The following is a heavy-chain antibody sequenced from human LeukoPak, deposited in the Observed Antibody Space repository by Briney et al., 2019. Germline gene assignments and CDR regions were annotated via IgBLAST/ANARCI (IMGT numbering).Heavy chain of an antibody. V-gene: IGHV3-23*01. CDR2: ISGSGGST. CDR3: ATSTYYDFWGGYYPDAFDI. D-gene: IGHD3-3*01. Sequence: PGGSLRLSCAASGFTFSSYAMSWVRQAPGKGLEWVSTISGSGGSTYYADSVKGRFTISRDNSKNTLYLQMNSLRAEDTAVYYCATSTYYDFWGGYYPDAFDIWGQGTMVTVSS. CDR1: GFTFSSYA. J-gene: IGHJ3*02.